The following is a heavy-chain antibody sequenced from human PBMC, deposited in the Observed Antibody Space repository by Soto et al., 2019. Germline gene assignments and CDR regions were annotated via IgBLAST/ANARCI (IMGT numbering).Heavy chain of an antibody. CDR1: GFTFSSYG. V-gene: IGHV3-33*06. J-gene: IGHJ4*02. CDR3: AKTVTPIYYYFDY. Sequence: PGGSLRLSCAASGFTFSSYGMHWVRQAPGKGLEWVAVIWYDGSNKYYADSVKGRFTISRDNSKNTLYLQMNSLRAEDTAVYYCAKTVTPIYYYFDYWGQGTLVTVS. D-gene: IGHD4-17*01. CDR2: IWYDGSNK.